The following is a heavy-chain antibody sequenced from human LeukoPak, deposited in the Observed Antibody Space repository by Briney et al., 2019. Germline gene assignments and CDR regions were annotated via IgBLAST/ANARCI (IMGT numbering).Heavy chain of an antibody. CDR1: GFTFSSYA. Sequence: GGSLRLSCAASGFTFSSYAMSWVRQAPGKGLEWVSAISGSGGSTYYADSVKGRFTISRDNSKNTLYLQMNRLRAEETAVYYCAKIGRYIAAAGAFDYWGQGTLVTVSS. CDR2: ISGSGGST. V-gene: IGHV3-23*01. CDR3: AKIGRYIAAAGAFDY. J-gene: IGHJ4*02. D-gene: IGHD6-13*01.